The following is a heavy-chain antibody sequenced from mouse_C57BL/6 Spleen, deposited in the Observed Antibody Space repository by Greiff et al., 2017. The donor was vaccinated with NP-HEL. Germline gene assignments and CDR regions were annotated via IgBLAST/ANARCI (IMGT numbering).Heavy chain of an antibody. Sequence: QVQLKESGPELVKPGASVKISCKASGYAFSSSWMNWVKQRPGKGLEWIGRIYPGDGDTNYNGKFKGKATLTADKSSSTAYMQLSSLTSEDSAVYFCARETLTTVVAKDWYFDVWGTGTTVTVSS. CDR3: ARETLTTVVAKDWYFDV. CDR1: GYAFSSSW. V-gene: IGHV1-82*01. D-gene: IGHD1-1*01. CDR2: IYPGDGDT. J-gene: IGHJ1*03.